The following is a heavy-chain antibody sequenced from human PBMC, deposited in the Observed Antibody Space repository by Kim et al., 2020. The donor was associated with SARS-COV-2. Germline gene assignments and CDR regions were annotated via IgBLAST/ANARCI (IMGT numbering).Heavy chain of an antibody. J-gene: IGHJ4*02. D-gene: IGHD3-3*01. CDR1: GFTFSSYA. CDR3: AKSEGGIFGVVNDFDY. CDR2: ISGSGGST. Sequence: GGSLRLSCAASGFTFSSYAMSWVRQAPGKGLEWVSAISGSGGSTYYADSVKGRFTISRDNSKNTLYLQMNSLRAEDTAVYYCAKSEGGIFGVVNDFDYWGQGTLVTVSS. V-gene: IGHV3-23*01.